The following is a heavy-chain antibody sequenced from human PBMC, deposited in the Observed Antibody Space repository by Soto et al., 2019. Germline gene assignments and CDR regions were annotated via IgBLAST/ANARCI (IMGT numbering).Heavy chain of an antibody. CDR3: ASVHSSGPFDP. CDR1: GFTFSNYA. V-gene: IGHV3-23*01. J-gene: IGHJ5*02. Sequence: EMQLLESGGDLVQPGGSLRLSCAASGFTFSNYAMNWVRQAPGKGLEWVSAVSGGGGSTYYADSVKGRFTISRDNSKNTLYLQMNSLRAEDTAVYYCASVHSSGPFDPWGQGTLVTVSS. CDR2: VSGGGGST. D-gene: IGHD6-19*01.